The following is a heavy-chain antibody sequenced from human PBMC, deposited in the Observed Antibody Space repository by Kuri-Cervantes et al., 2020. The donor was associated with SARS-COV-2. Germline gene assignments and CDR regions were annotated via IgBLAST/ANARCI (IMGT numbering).Heavy chain of an antibody. J-gene: IGHJ4*02. CDR3: ATDLSGSYGGSIDY. CDR1: GYTLTELS. V-gene: IGHV1-24*01. Sequence: ASVKVSCKVSGYTLTELSMHWVRQAPGKELEWMGGFDPEDGETIYAQKFQGRVTMTEDTSTDTAYMELSSLRSEDTAVYYCATDLSGSYGGSIDYWGQGTLVTVSS. D-gene: IGHD1-26*01. CDR2: FDPEDGET.